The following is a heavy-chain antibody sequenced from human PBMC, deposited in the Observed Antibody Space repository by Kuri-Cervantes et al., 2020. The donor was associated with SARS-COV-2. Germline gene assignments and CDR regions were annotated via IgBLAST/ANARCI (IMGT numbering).Heavy chain of an antibody. V-gene: IGHV1-69*06. CDR1: GGTFSSYA. CDR2: IIPIFCTA. CDR3: AREVADYASRTAASNQQPLFDY. Sequence: SLKVSCKASGGTFSSYAISWVRQAPGQGLEWMGGIIPIFCTANYAQKFQARVTITADKSTSTAYMELSSLRSEDTAVYYCAREVADYASRTAASNQQPLFDYWGQGTLVTVSS. D-gene: IGHD3-16*01. J-gene: IGHJ4*02.